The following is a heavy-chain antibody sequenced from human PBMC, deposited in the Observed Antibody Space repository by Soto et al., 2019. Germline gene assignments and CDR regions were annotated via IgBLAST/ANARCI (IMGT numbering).Heavy chain of an antibody. J-gene: IGHJ4*02. V-gene: IGHV4-59*01. CDR3: ARFNWNYGHNFDY. CDR2: IYYSGST. D-gene: IGHD1-7*01. Sequence: SETLSLTCTVSGGSISSYYWSWIRQPPGKGLEWIGYIYYSGSTNYNPSLKSRVTISVDTSKNQFSLKLSSVTAADTAVYYCARFNWNYGHNFDYWGQGTLVTVYS. CDR1: GGSISSYY.